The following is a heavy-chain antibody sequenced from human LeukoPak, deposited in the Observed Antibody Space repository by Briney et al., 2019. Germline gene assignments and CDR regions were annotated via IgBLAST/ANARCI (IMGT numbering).Heavy chain of an antibody. V-gene: IGHV1-24*01. D-gene: IGHD5-24*01. J-gene: IGHJ6*03. CDR3: ASDLIRRWLQSRHYYMDV. CDR2: FYPENGET. Sequence: ASVKVSCKISGNTPTELSIHCVRQASGKGVECMGGFYPENGETVYALKFQARVSTTDDTSTDTSYLELSSPRSEDTAVYYCASDLIRRWLQSRHYYMDVWGKGTPVTVSS. CDR1: GNTPTELS.